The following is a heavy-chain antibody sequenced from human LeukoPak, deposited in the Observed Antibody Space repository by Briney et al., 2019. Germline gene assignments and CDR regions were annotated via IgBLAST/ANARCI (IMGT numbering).Heavy chain of an antibody. CDR1: GDSISSGGYS. CDR2: IYHSGST. Sequence: SETLSLTCAVSGDSISSGGYSWRWIRQPPGKGLEWIGYIYHSGSTYYNPSLKSRVTISVDRSKNQFSLKLSSVTAADTAVYSCAAMVRGVIIQDAFDIWGQGTMVTVSS. V-gene: IGHV4-30-2*01. D-gene: IGHD3-10*01. J-gene: IGHJ3*02. CDR3: AAMVRGVIIQDAFDI.